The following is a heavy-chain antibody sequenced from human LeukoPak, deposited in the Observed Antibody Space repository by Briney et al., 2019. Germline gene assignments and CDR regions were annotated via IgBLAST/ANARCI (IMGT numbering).Heavy chain of an antibody. CDR1: GFTFSSYD. V-gene: IGHV3-13*01. J-gene: IGHJ3*02. Sequence: GGSLRLSCAASGFTFSSYDMHWVRQATGKGLEWVSAIGTAGDTYYPGSVKGRFTISRENAKNSLYLQMNSLRAGGTAVYYCAREGRPVYYGSGSYYSGDDAFDIWGQGTMVTVSS. CDR2: IGTAGDT. CDR3: AREGRPVYYGSGSYYSGDDAFDI. D-gene: IGHD3-10*01.